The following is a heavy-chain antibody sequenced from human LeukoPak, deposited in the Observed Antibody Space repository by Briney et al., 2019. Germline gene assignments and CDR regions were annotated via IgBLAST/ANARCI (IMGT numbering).Heavy chain of an antibody. CDR2: ISGSGGNT. D-gene: IGHD3-22*01. J-gene: IGHJ4*02. CDR1: GFTFSSYS. V-gene: IGHV3-23*01. CDR3: AKWGHYYDSSGYSLPGGFDY. Sequence: PGRSLRLSCAASGFTFSSYSMNWVRQAPGKGLEWVSAISGSGGNTYYADSVKGRFTISRDNSKNTLYLQMNSLRAEDTAVYYCAKWGHYYDSSGYSLPGGFDYWGQGTLVTVSS.